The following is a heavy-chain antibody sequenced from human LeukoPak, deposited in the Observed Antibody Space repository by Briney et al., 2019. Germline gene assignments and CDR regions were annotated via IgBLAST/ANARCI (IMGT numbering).Heavy chain of an antibody. Sequence: GGSLRLSCAASGFTFSSYSMNWVRQAPGEGLEWVSYISSGSRTIYYADSVKGRFTISRDNAKNSLYLQMNTLRAEDTAVYYCARVGSHSGSLSLIRRNYKYYYYMDVWGKGTTVTISS. CDR3: ARVGSHSGSLSLIRRNYKYYYYMDV. V-gene: IGHV3-48*01. CDR1: GFTFSSYS. D-gene: IGHD3-10*01. CDR2: ISSGSRTI. J-gene: IGHJ6*03.